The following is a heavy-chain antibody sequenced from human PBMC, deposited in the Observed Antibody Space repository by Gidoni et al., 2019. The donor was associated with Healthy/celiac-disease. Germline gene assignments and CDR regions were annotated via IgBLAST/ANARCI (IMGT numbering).Heavy chain of an antibody. D-gene: IGHD3-10*01. Sequence: EVQLVESGGGLVQPGRSLRLSCAASGFTFDDYAMHWVRQAPGKGLEWVSGISWNSGSIGYADSVKGRFNISRDNAKNSLYLQMNSLRAEDTALYYCAKGGSITMVRGVIGGYFDYWGQGTLVTVSS. CDR3: AKGGSITMVRGVIGGYFDY. CDR1: GFTFDDYA. V-gene: IGHV3-9*01. J-gene: IGHJ4*02. CDR2: ISWNSGSI.